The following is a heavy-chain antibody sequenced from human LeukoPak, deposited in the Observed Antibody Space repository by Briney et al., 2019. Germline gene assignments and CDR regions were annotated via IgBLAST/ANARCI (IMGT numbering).Heavy chain of an antibody. Sequence: PSETLSLTCTVSGGSISSNSYFWGWIRQPPGKGLEWIGSIYYSGSTYYNPSLKSRVTISVDTSKNQFSLKVSSVTAADTAVYYRARRHYYDSSGYHYYFDYWGQGTLVTVSS. CDR2: IYYSGST. D-gene: IGHD3-22*01. V-gene: IGHV4-39*01. CDR3: ARRHYYDSSGYHYYFDY. CDR1: GGSISSNSYF. J-gene: IGHJ4*02.